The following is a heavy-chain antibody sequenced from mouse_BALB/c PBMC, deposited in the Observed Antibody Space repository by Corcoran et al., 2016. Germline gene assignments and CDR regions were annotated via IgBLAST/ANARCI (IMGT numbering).Heavy chain of an antibody. CDR1: GYTFTSYV. CDR3: ARRTTVVATDWYFDV. CDR2: INPYNDGT. D-gene: IGHD1-1*01. Sequence: EVQLQQSGPELVKPGASVKMSCKASGYTFTSYVMHWVKKKPGQGLEWIGYINPYNDGTKYNEKFKGKATLTSDKSSSTAYMELSSLTSEDSAVYYCARRTTVVATDWYFDVWGAGTTVTVSS. J-gene: IGHJ1*01. V-gene: IGHV1S136*01.